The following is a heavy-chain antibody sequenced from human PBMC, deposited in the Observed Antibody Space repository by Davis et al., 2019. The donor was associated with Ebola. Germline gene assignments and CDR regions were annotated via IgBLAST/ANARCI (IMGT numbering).Heavy chain of an antibody. CDR1: GFTFNIFD. V-gene: IGHV3-30*03. Sequence: GESLKISCAASGFTFNIFDMHWVRQAPGKGLEWVAVISYDGSNKYYADSVKGRFTISRDNSKNTLYLQMNSLRAEDTAVYYCARHLGGTIAVAGIDCRGQGTLVTVSS. CDR2: ISYDGSNK. D-gene: IGHD6-19*01. CDR3: ARHLGGTIAVAGIDC. J-gene: IGHJ4*02.